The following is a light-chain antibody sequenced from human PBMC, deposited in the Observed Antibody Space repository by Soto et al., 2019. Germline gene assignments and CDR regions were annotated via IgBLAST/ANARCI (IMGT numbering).Light chain of an antibody. CDR3: QQYDSFPLT. J-gene: IGKJ4*01. V-gene: IGKV1-5*01. Sequence: DIQMTQSPSTLFASVGDRVTITCRASQSISSWLAWYQQKPGRAPNLLISEASSLNSEVPSRFSGSGSGTDFSLTISSLQPDDFAAYYCQQYDSFPLTFGGGTKVEIK. CDR2: EAS. CDR1: QSISSW.